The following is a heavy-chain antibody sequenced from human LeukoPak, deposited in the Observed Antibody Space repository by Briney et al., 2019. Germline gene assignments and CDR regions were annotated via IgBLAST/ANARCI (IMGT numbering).Heavy chain of an antibody. CDR2: IYHSGST. CDR1: GYSISSGYY. V-gene: IGHV4-38-2*01. J-gene: IGHJ4*02. D-gene: IGHD4-17*01. Sequence: PSETLSLTCAVSGYSISSGYYWGWIRQPPGKGLEWVGSIYHSGSTYYNPSLKSRVTISVDTSKNQFSLKLSSVTAADTAVYYCARNDYGLPDYWGQGTLVTVSS. CDR3: ARNDYGLPDY.